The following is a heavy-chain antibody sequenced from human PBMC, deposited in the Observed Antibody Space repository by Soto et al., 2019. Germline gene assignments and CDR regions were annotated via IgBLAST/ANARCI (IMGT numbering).Heavy chain of an antibody. D-gene: IGHD3-3*01. Sequence: QVQLVESGGGVVQPGRSLRLSCAASGFTFSSYGMHWVRQAPGKGLEWVAVISYDGSNKYYADSVKGRFTISRDNSKNTLYLQMNSLRAEDTAVYYCAKDAVLRFYSVYGMDVWGQGTTVTVSS. J-gene: IGHJ6*02. CDR3: AKDAVLRFYSVYGMDV. CDR2: ISYDGSNK. V-gene: IGHV3-30*18. CDR1: GFTFSSYG.